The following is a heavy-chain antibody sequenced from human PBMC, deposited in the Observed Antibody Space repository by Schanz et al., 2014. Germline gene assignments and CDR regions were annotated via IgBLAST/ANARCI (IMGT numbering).Heavy chain of an antibody. Sequence: EVQLLESGGGLVQPGGSLRLSCASSGFSFTTYAMSWVRQAPGKGLEWVSAMNESHSTIYYADSVRGRFTISRDNAENTLFLQMNSLRAEDTAVYYCARKVVATIGGYYDNWGQGTLXIVSS. D-gene: IGHD5-12*01. J-gene: IGHJ4*02. CDR2: MNESHSTI. CDR3: ARKVVATIGGYYDN. V-gene: IGHV3-23*01. CDR1: GFSFTTYA.